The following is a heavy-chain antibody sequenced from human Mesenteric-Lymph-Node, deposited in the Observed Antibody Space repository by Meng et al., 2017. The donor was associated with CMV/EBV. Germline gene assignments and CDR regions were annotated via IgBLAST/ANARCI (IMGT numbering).Heavy chain of an antibody. CDR2: INHSGST. CDR3: ARGSSYDILTGYFDY. CDR1: GWAFSSYY. Sequence: QLQFHQLAAVLLQPSGTLSVTCAVYGWAFSSYYWNWIRQSPEKGLEWIGEINHSGSTTYNPSFTSRIIISVDTSTNQISLNMSSVTAADTAVYYCARGSSYDILTGYFDYWGQGALVTVSS. D-gene: IGHD3-9*01. V-gene: IGHV4-34*01. J-gene: IGHJ4*02.